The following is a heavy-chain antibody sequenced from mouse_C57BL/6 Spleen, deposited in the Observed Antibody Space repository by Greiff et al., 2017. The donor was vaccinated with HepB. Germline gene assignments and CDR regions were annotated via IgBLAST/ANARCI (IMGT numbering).Heavy chain of an antibody. J-gene: IGHJ1*03. D-gene: IGHD1-1*01. CDR2: FYPGSGSI. CDR1: GYTFTEYT. CDR3: ARHEGGYYYGSLWYFDV. Sequence: QVQLQQSGAELVKPGASVKLSCKASGYTFTEYTIHWVKQRSGQGLEWIGWFYPGSGSIKYNEKFKDKATLTADKSSSTVYMELSRLTSEDSAVYFCARHEGGYYYGSLWYFDVWGTGTTVTVSS. V-gene: IGHV1-62-2*01.